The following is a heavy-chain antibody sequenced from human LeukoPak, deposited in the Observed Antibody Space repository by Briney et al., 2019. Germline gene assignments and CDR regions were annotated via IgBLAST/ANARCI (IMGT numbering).Heavy chain of an antibody. CDR3: AIMHGYYDGSGYWVQ. Sequence: GGSLRLSCAASGFTFGSYGMSWVRQAPGKGLEWVSFITPNADRTSYADSVEGRFTISRDNPRNTVYMQMNSLRDEDTAVYYCAIMHGYYDGSGYWVQWGQGTLVAVSS. CDR1: GFTFGSYG. V-gene: IGHV3-23*01. J-gene: IGHJ1*01. CDR2: ITPNADRT. D-gene: IGHD3-22*01.